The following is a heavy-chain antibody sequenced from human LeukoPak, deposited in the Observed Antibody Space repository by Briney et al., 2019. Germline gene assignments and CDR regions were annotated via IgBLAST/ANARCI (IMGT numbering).Heavy chain of an antibody. CDR1: GYSFPTYW. D-gene: IGHD2-2*03. V-gene: IGHV5-51*01. Sequence: GESLKISCKGSGYSFPTYWNAWVRQMPGKGLEWMGIIYPDETNIRYSPSFQGQATISADKSISTAYLQWSSLKASDTAMYYCARPPSRGYSSSFEYWGQGTLVTVSS. CDR2: IYPDETNI. J-gene: IGHJ4*02. CDR3: ARPPSRGYSSSFEY.